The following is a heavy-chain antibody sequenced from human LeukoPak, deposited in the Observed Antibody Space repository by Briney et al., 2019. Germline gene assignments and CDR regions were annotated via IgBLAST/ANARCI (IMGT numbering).Heavy chain of an antibody. Sequence: GGSLRLACAASVHTLSNALRTWVRQAPGKGLEWVGRKKSKTDGGTTDYATHVKGRFTLSSDDSKKTLFLQMNSLKTEDTAVYYCTTNLMENFDYWGQGTLVTVSS. CDR2: KKSKTDGGTT. J-gene: IGHJ4*02. V-gene: IGHV3-15*01. CDR1: VHTLSNAL. CDR3: TTNLMENFDY. D-gene: IGHD1-1*01.